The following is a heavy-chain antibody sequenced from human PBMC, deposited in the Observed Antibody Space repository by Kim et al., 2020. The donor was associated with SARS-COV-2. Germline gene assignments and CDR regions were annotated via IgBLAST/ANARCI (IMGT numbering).Heavy chain of an antibody. CDR1: GFTFSSYA. CDR2: ISGSGGST. Sequence: GGSLRLSCAASGFTFSSYAMSWVRQAPGKGLEWVSAISGSGGSTYYADSVKGRFTISRDNSKNTLYLQMNSLRAEDTAVYYCAKDLAYSSSWSGFYYYYYGMDVWGQGTTGTVSS. J-gene: IGHJ6*02. D-gene: IGHD6-13*01. CDR3: AKDLAYSSSWSGFYYYYYGMDV. V-gene: IGHV3-23*01.